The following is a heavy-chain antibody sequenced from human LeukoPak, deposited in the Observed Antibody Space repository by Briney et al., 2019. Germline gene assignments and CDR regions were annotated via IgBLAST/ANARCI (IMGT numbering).Heavy chain of an antibody. D-gene: IGHD1-26*01. J-gene: IGHJ1*01. V-gene: IGHV4-59*01. Sequence: SETLSLTCTVSGGSISGYYWSWIRQPPGKGLEWIGYIYYSGSTNYNPSLKSRVTTSVDTSKNQFSLKLDTVTAADTAVYYCARSHSGSSLVEHWGQGTLVTVSS. CDR2: IYYSGST. CDR3: ARSHSGSSLVEH. CDR1: GGSISGYY.